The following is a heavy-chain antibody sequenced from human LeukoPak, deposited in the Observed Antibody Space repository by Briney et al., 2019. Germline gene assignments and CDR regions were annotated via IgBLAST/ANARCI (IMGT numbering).Heavy chain of an antibody. J-gene: IGHJ4*02. Sequence: GGSLRLSCVGSGFTLNSSWINWVRQAPGKGLEGVAGISGDGSEKYCVDSVKGRFTISRDNAKNSVYLQLNSLRAEDTAVYYCAKDSDKYQLLLDYWGQGTLVTVSS. CDR3: AKDSDKYQLLLDY. D-gene: IGHD2-2*01. CDR2: ISGDGSEK. CDR1: GFTLNSSW. V-gene: IGHV3-7*03.